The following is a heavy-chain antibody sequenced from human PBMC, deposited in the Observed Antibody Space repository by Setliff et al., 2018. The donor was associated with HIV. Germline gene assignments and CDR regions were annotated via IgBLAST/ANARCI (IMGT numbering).Heavy chain of an antibody. Sequence: ASVKVSCKVYGYTLSELSRHWVRQGPGKGLEWMGGFDPEDGKRIYAQKFQGRVTMTEDTSTDTAYMELSSLSFEDTAVYYCATTGPYSGSLYGMDVWVPETLLVTVSS. CDR1: GYTLSELS. J-gene: IGHJ6*02. CDR3: ATTGPYSGSLYGMDV. CDR2: FDPEDGKR. V-gene: IGHV1-24*01. D-gene: IGHD1-26*01.